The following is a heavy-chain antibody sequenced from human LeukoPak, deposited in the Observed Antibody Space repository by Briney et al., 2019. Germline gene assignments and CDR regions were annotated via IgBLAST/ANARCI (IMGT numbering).Heavy chain of an antibody. CDR2: MNPNSGNT. D-gene: IGHD4-17*01. J-gene: IGHJ4*02. CDR1: GYAFTSYD. Sequence: GASVKVSCKASGYAFTSYDINWVRQATGQGIEWMGWMNPNSGNTGYAQKFQGRVTMTRNTSISTAYMELSSLRSEETAVYYCARRLAGYGDYAFDYWGQGTLVTVSS. V-gene: IGHV1-8*01. CDR3: ARRLAGYGDYAFDY.